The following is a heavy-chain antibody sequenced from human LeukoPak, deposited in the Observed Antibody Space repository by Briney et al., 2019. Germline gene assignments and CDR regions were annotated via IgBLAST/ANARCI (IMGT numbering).Heavy chain of an antibody. CDR1: GGSISSYY. D-gene: IGHD3-10*01. Sequence: SETLSLTCTVSGGSISSYYWSWIRQPPGKGLEWIGYIYYSGSTNYNPSLKSRVTISVDTSKNQFSLKLSSVTAADTAVYYCARRGTMIRGVMWGQGTLVTVSS. J-gene: IGHJ4*02. V-gene: IGHV4-59*01. CDR2: IYYSGST. CDR3: ARRGTMIRGVM.